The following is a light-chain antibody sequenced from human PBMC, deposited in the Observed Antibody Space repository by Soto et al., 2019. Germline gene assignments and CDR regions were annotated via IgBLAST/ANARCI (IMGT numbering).Light chain of an antibody. Sequence: QSALTQPGSESGSPGQSVPISCTGTSSDVGDYNYVCWYQQHPGRAPKLLIFEVSNLPSGVSDRFSGSKSGNTASLIISGLQAEDEATYYCTSYTSKSSLYVCGTGTKVTVL. J-gene: IGLJ1*01. V-gene: IGLV2-14*01. CDR1: SSDVGDYNY. CDR3: TSYTSKSSLYV. CDR2: EVS.